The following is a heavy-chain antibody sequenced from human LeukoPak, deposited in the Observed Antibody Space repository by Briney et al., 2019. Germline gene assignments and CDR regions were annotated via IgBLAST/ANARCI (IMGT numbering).Heavy chain of an antibody. Sequence: TGGSLRLSCAASGFTFSSYAMSWVRQAPGKGLEWVSIISGSGGSTYYADSVKGRFTISRDNSKNTLYLQMNSLRAEDTAVYYCAKSLGGSTYSSVHFWGQGTLVTVSS. CDR3: AKSLGGSTYSSVHF. D-gene: IGHD5-18*01. J-gene: IGHJ4*02. CDR2: ISGSGGST. V-gene: IGHV3-23*01. CDR1: GFTFSSYA.